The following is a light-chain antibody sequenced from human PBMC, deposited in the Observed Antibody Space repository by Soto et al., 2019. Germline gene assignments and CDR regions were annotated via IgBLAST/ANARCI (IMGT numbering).Light chain of an antibody. CDR1: QSVGNNY. Sequence: EIMLTQPPGTLSLSPGERATLSARASQSVGNNYLAWYQQKPDQAPRLLIYAASNRATGIPDRFSGSGSGTDFTLTISRLEPEDFAVYYCQQYGRSHTFGQGTRLEIK. CDR2: AAS. J-gene: IGKJ5*01. V-gene: IGKV3-20*01. CDR3: QQYGRSHT.